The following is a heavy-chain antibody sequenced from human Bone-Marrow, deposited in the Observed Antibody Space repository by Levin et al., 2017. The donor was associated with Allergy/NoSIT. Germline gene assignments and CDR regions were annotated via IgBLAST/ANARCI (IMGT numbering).Heavy chain of an antibody. V-gene: IGHV3-23*01. D-gene: IGHD1-14*01. CDR2: ISGSGDTT. CDR1: GFTFTNYA. Sequence: GGSLRLSCAASGFTFTNYAMNWVRQAPGMGLEWVSFISGSGDTTFYADSVKGRFTISRDNSKSMLYLQMNSLRADDTAVYYCAKAAGALTAIIYFDYWGQGALVTVSS. J-gene: IGHJ4*02. CDR3: AKAAGALTAIIYFDY.